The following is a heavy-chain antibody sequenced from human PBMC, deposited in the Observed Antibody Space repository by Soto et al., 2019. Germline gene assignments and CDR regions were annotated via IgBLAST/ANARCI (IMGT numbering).Heavy chain of an antibody. CDR1: GDSTSTYY. V-gene: IGHV4-59*01. CDR3: ARLQLVQKVIDY. J-gene: IGHJ4*02. CDR2: IFYSGGT. Sequence: PSETLSLTCTVSGDSTSTYYWSWIRQPPGKGLQWIGYIFYSGGTAYNPSLKSRVTISLDMSKKQISLKLSSVTTADTATYFCARLQLVQKVIDYWGQGTLVTVPQ. D-gene: IGHD1-1*01.